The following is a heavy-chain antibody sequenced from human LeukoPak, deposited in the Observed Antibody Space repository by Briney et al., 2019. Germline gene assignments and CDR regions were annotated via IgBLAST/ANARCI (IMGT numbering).Heavy chain of an antibody. CDR1: GYTFTSYA. CDR3: ARSLNIAAAAHHY. CDR2: ISAYNGNT. J-gene: IGHJ4*02. D-gene: IGHD6-13*01. V-gene: IGHV1-18*01. Sequence: ASVKVSCKASGYTFTSYAMNWVRQAPGQGLEWMGWISAYNGNTNYAQKLQGRVTMATDTSTSTAYMELRSLRSDDTAVYYCARSLNIAAAAHHYWGQGTLVTVSS.